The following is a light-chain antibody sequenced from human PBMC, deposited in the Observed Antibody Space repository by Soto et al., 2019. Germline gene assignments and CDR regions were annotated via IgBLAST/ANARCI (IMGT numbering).Light chain of an antibody. V-gene: IGKV3-11*01. J-gene: IGKJ3*01. CDR3: QQRGNWPPT. CDR2: DAS. Sequence: EIVLTQSPATLSLSPGERATLSCRASQSVSSLLAWYQQKPGQAPRLLIYDASNRTTGIPARFSGSGSGTDSTLTISSLETEDFAVYYYQQRGNWPPTFGPGTKVDIK. CDR1: QSVSSL.